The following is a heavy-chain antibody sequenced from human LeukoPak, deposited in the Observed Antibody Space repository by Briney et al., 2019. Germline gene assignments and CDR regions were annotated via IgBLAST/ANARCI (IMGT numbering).Heavy chain of an antibody. CDR1: GFTFSSYS. V-gene: IGHV3-21*01. D-gene: IGHD5-12*01. J-gene: IGHJ5*02. CDR2: IRSSSSYI. CDR3: ARDLGGYDFLIRFDP. Sequence: PGGSLRLSCAASGFTFSSYSMNWVRQAPGKGLEWVSSIRSSSSYIYYADSVKGRFTISRDNAKNSLYLQMNSLRAEDTAVYYCARDLGGYDFLIRFDPWGQGTLVTVSS.